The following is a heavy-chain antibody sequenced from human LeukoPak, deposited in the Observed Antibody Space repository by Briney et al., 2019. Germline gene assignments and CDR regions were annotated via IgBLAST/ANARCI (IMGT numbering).Heavy chain of an antibody. J-gene: IGHJ3*02. CDR1: GLTFGNYW. Sequence: GGSLRLSCAASGLTFGNYWMTWVRQAPGKGLECVANIKQDGSEKYFMDSVKGRFTISRDNAKNSLYLQMNSLRAEDTAVYYCARDMSITTVRGVIILDAFDIWGQGTMVTVSS. D-gene: IGHD3-10*01. CDR3: ARDMSITTVRGVIILDAFDI. V-gene: IGHV3-7*03. CDR2: IKQDGSEK.